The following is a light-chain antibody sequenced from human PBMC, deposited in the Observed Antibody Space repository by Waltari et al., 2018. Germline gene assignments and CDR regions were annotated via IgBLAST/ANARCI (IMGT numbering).Light chain of an antibody. Sequence: QSALTQPASVSGSPGQSITISCTGTSSDVGGSNFFSWYQHHPGKAPTLMIYDVSKRPSGVSNRFSGAKSGNAASLTISGLQAEEESDYYCSSHTSSSTVVFGGGTKLTVL. CDR3: SSHTSSSTVV. CDR2: DVS. CDR1: SSDVGGSNF. V-gene: IGLV2-14*03. J-gene: IGLJ2*01.